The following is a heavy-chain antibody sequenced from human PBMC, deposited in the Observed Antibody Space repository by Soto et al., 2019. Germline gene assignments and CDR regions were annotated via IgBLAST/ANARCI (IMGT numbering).Heavy chain of an antibody. V-gene: IGHV5-51*01. J-gene: IGHJ5*02. CDR2: IYPVESDP. Sequence: GESLKISWQAAGYTFVYYWIGWVRQMPGKGLELMGIIYPVESDPRYSPSFQGQVIISADKSITTVYLQWSSLRASDTAIYYCVRHGRSGGRSYPGWFDPSGQGTPVNVSS. CDR3: VRHGRSGGRSYPGWFDP. D-gene: IGHD2-15*01. CDR1: GYTFVYYW.